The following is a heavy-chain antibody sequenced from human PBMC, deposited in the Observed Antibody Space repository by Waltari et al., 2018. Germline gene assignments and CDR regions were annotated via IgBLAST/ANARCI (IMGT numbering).Heavy chain of an antibody. V-gene: IGHV1-2*02. CDR2: INPNSGGT. D-gene: IGHD2-2*02. CDR3: AREANYCSSTSCYNPFDY. CDR1: GYTFTGYY. J-gene: IGHJ4*02. Sequence: QVQLVQSGAEVKKPGASVKVSCKASGYTFTGYYMHWVRQAPGQGLEWMGWINPNSGGTNYAQKFQGRVTMTRDTSISTAYMELSRLRSDDTAMYYCAREANYCSSTSCYNPFDYWGQGTLVTVSS.